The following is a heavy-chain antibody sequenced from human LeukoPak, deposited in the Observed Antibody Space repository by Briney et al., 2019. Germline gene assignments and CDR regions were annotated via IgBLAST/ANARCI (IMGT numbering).Heavy chain of an antibody. CDR1: GGSISSSSYY. J-gene: IGHJ3*02. V-gene: IGHV4-39*07. Sequence: PSETLSLTCTVSGGSISSSSYYWGWIRQPPGKGLEWIGSIYYSGSTNYNPSLKSRVTISVDTSKNQFSLKLSSVTAADTAVYYCARVRVLWNDVGAFDIWGQGTMVTVSS. CDR3: ARVRVLWNDVGAFDI. D-gene: IGHD1-1*01. CDR2: IYYSGST.